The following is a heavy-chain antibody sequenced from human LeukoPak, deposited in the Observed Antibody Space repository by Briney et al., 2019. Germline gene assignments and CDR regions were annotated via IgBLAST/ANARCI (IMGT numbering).Heavy chain of an antibody. CDR1: GYTFTSYG. CDR3: ARESPSYCSRARRTDSWFEP. V-gene: IGHV1-18*04. J-gene: IGHJ5*02. D-gene: IGHD2-2*01. Sequence: ASVTVSCKASGYTFTSYGISWVRQAPGQALEWMGWISAYNGNTNYAQKLQGRVTITTDTSTSTAYMGLRSLRSHDTAVYSCARESPSYCSRARRTDSWFEP. CDR2: ISAYNGNT.